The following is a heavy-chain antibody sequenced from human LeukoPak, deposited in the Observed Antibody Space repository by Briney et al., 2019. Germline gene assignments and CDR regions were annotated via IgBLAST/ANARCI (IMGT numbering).Heavy chain of an antibody. J-gene: IGHJ4*02. Sequence: SETLSPTSTVSGYSISSGYYWGWMRQPPGKGVEWIGNIYHSRSTYNNPSLISRVIMSVDSSQIRFSLKPSFVTAADTAVYYCARVARVVVITEYYFDSWGQGTLVTVSS. V-gene: IGHV4-38-2*02. CDR3: ARVARVVVITEYYFDS. CDR1: GYSISSGYY. D-gene: IGHD3-22*01. CDR2: IYHSRST.